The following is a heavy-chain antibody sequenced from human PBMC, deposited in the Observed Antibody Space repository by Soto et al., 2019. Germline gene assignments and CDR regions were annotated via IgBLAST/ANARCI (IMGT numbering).Heavy chain of an antibody. D-gene: IGHD3-3*02. CDR3: ARDNGRPQLGGNYYYSTDV. CDR2: IIPVFRAP. J-gene: IGHJ6*02. V-gene: IGHV1-69*12. Sequence: QVQLVQSGSEVKKPGSSVKVSCKVSGGTFSTSAVSWVRQAPGQGLEWMGGIIPVFRAPDYAQKFQGRITITADESARTACSELTGLGFEDTAVYYCARDNGRPQLGGNYYYSTDVWGQGTTVSVSS. CDR1: GGTFSTSA.